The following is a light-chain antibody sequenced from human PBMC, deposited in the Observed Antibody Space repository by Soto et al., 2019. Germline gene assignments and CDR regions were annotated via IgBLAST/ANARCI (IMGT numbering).Light chain of an antibody. Sequence: EVVLTQSPGTLSLSPGERATLSCRASQSVSSSSIAWFQQKPGQAPRLLIYGASNRATGIPDRFSGSGSGTDFTLTISRLEAEDFAVYYCHHHGSPQRTFRQGTKVEI. J-gene: IGKJ1*01. CDR1: QSVSSSS. CDR3: HHHGSPQRT. CDR2: GAS. V-gene: IGKV3-20*01.